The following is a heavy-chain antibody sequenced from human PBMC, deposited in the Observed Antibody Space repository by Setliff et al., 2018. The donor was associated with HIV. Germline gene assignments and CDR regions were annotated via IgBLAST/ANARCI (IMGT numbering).Heavy chain of an antibody. D-gene: IGHD3-22*01. Sequence: SETLSLTCSVFGGSLSSYYWSWIRQPPGKGLEWIGYVYYSGTTNYNPSLKSRVSMSVDTSKNQFSLRLSSVTAADTAVYYCARKYLVNVFDYWGQGMLVTVS. J-gene: IGHJ4*02. V-gene: IGHV4-59*01. CDR3: ARKYLVNVFDY. CDR1: GGSLSSYY. CDR2: VYYSGTT.